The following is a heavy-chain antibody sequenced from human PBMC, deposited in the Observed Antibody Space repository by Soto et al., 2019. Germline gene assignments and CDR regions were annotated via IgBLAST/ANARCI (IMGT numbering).Heavy chain of an antibody. V-gene: IGHV3-23*04. CDR2: ISGSAAST. Sequence: EVQLVESGGGLVQPGGSLRLSCAASGFSFSYHAMSWVRQAPGKGLEWVSVISGSAASTYYADSVKGRFTISRDNSGNRLYLQMNSLRADDTAAYYCAKYKPSWCQGMDVWGQGTTVTVSS. CDR1: GFSFSYHA. CDR3: AKYKPSWCQGMDV. J-gene: IGHJ6*02. D-gene: IGHD6-13*01.